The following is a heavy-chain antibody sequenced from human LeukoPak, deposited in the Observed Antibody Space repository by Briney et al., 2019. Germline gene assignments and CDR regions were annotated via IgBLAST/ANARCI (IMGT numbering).Heavy chain of an antibody. CDR1: GFTFRDYY. D-gene: IGHD3-22*01. CDR3: TRSHSSGYGPVDY. V-gene: IGHV3-72*01. Sequence: GVLRLSCAASGFTFRDYYMDWVRQAPGKGLGWVGRIRNKANSYTTENAASVKGRFTISRDDSKSSLYLQMNSLKSEDTAVYYCTRSHSSGYGPVDYWGQGTLVTVSS. J-gene: IGHJ4*02. CDR2: IRNKANSYTT.